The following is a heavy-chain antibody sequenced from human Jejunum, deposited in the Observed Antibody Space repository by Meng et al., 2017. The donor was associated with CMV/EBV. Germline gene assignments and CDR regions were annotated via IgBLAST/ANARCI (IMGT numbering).Heavy chain of an antibody. CDR2: IHDTGST. J-gene: IGHJ4*02. CDR1: GGSIGSGDYY. D-gene: IGHD3-3*01. CDR3: ARGSIFVSFDS. V-gene: IGHV4-30-4*08. Sequence: QVHVQESGPGLVKPSQTLSLTCSVSGGSIGSGDYYWSWTRQPPGKGLEWIGYIHDTGSTYYNPSLKSRVDISLGTSRNHFSLTLSSVTAEDTAVYFCARGSIFVSFDSWGQGTLVTVSS.